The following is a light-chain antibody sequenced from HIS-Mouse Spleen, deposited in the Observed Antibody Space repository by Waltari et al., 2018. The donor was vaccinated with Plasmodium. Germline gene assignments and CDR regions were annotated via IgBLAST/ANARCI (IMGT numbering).Light chain of an antibody. CDR2: YYSDSDK. J-gene: IGLJ3*02. Sequence: QPVLTPPPSSSASPGESARLTCPLPSDLHVASYNIYCYQQNHGSPPRHLLYYYSDSDKGQGSGVPSRFSGSKDASANTGILLIAGLQSEDEADYYCMIWPSNASGVFGGGTKLTVL. CDR1: SDLHVASYN. V-gene: IGLV5-37*01. CDR3: MIWPSNASGV.